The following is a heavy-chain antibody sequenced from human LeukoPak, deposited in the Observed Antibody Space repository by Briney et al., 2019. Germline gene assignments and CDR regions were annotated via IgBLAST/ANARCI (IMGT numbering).Heavy chain of an antibody. Sequence: ASVKVSCKASGYTFTSYGISWVRQASGQGLEWMGWISAYNGNTNYAQKLQGRVTMTTDTSTSTAYMELRSLRSDDTAVYYCARDPMVVTATHFDYWGQGTLVTVSS. CDR2: ISAYNGNT. J-gene: IGHJ4*02. CDR1: GYTFTSYG. CDR3: ARDPMVVTATHFDY. V-gene: IGHV1-18*01. D-gene: IGHD2-21*02.